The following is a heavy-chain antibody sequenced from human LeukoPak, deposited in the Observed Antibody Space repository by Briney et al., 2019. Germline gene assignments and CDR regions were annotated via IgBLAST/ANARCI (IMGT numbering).Heavy chain of an antibody. CDR1: GYTFTSYG. CDR2: ISAYNGNT. J-gene: IGHJ5*02. CDR3: ARDTAGYYAPGVDP. Sequence: ASVTVSCKASGYTFTSYGISWVRQAPGQGLEGMGWISAYNGNTNYAQKLQGRVTMTTDTSTSTAYMELRSLRSDDTAVYYCARDTAGYYAPGVDPWGQGTLVTVSS. V-gene: IGHV1-18*01. D-gene: IGHD3-10*01.